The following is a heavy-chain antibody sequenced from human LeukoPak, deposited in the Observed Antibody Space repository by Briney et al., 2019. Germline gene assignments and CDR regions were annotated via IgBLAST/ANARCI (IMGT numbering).Heavy chain of an antibody. J-gene: IGHJ6*03. Sequence: GESLKISCKGSGYSFTSYGIGWVRQMPGKGLEWMGIIYPGDSDTRYSPSFQGQVTISADKSISTAYLQWSSLKASDTAMYYCARHEEWLRLSEVGYMDVWGKGTTVTVSS. CDR1: GYSFTSYG. V-gene: IGHV5-51*01. CDR3: ARHEEWLRLSEVGYMDV. CDR2: IYPGDSDT. D-gene: IGHD5-12*01.